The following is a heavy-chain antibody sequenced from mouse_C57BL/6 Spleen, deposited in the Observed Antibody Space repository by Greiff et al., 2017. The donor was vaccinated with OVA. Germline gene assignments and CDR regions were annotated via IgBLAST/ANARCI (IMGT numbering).Heavy chain of an antibody. CDR3: ARLLTGYYFDY. CDR1: GYTFTSYW. Sequence: QVQLQQPGAELVKPGASVKLSCKASGYTFTSYWMHWVKQRPGQGLEWIGMIHPNSGSTNYNEKFKSKATLTVDKSSSTAYMQLSSLTSEDSAVYYCARLLTGYYFDYWGQGTTLTVSS. V-gene: IGHV1-64*01. D-gene: IGHD4-1*01. J-gene: IGHJ2*01. CDR2: IHPNSGST.